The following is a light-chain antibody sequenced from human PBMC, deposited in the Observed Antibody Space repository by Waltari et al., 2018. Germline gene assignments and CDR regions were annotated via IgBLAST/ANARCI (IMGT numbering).Light chain of an antibody. CDR3: SSYTTSGLYV. CDR1: SSDVGYYNY. J-gene: IGLJ1*01. Sequence: QSALTQPASLSGSPGQSITISCTGTSSDVGYYNYCSWYQHYPGKAPKPILSDVTNLPSGVCSRFSGSKSCNTASLTISGLQAEDETDYYCSSYTTSGLYVFGSGTQVTVL. CDR2: DVT. V-gene: IGLV2-14*03.